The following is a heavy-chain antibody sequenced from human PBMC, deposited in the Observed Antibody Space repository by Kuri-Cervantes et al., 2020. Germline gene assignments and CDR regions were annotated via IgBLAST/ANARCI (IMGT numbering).Heavy chain of an antibody. J-gene: IGHJ4*02. D-gene: IGHD3-3*01. Sequence: GESLKISCAASGFTFSTYWMSWVRQAPGRGLEWVANIKEDGSERYYVDSVKGRFTISRDNAKNSLYLQVNSLRAEDTAVYYCAKFLEWLSSFDCWGQGTLVTVSS. V-gene: IGHV3-7*03. CDR1: GFTFSTYW. CDR3: AKFLEWLSSFDC. CDR2: IKEDGSER.